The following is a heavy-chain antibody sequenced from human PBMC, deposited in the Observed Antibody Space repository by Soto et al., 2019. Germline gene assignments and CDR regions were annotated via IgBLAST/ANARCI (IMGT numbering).Heavy chain of an antibody. CDR1: GGTFGSYA. CDR3: AEAPVFFCVRATSYYGMDV. CDR2: INPNSGGT. D-gene: IGHD3-3*01. V-gene: IGHV1-2*04. J-gene: IGHJ6*02. Sequence: ASVKVSCKASGGTFGSYAISWVRQAPGQGLEWMGWINPNSGGTNYAQKFQGWVTMTRDTSISTAYMELSRLRSDDTAVYYCAEAPVFFCVRATSYYGMDVWGQGTTVTVS.